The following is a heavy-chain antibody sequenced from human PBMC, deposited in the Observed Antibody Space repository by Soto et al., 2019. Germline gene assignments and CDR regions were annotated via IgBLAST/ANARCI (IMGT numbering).Heavy chain of an antibody. V-gene: IGHV4-4*02. Sequence: QVQLQESGPGLVKPSGTLSLTCAVSGGSISSSNWWSWVRQPPGKGLEWIGEIYHSGSTNYNPSLNSRVTISVDKSKNQFSLKLSSVTAADTAVYYCPRDPAGYSYGDLGDYWGQGTLVTVSS. J-gene: IGHJ4*02. CDR1: GGSISSSNW. D-gene: IGHD5-18*01. CDR3: PRDPAGYSYGDLGDY. CDR2: IYHSGST.